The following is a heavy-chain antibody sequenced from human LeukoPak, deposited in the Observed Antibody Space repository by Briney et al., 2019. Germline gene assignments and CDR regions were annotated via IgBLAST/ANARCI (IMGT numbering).Heavy chain of an antibody. CDR2: ISSSGSTK. D-gene: IGHD3-3*01. Sequence: PGGSLRLSCAVSGFTFSDYYMSWIRQAPGKGLEWISYISSSGSTKYYADSVKGRFTISRDNAKNSLYLQMNSLRAEDTAVYYCARGPRSANFFAGDYWGQGTLVTVSS. J-gene: IGHJ4*02. V-gene: IGHV3-11*01. CDR3: ARGPRSANFFAGDY. CDR1: GFTFSDYY.